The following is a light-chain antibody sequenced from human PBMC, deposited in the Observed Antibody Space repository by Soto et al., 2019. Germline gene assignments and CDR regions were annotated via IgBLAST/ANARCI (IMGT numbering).Light chain of an antibody. V-gene: IGLV2-11*01. CDR2: DVS. Sequence: QSALTQPRSVSGSPGQSVTISCTGTSSDVGGYNFVSWYQQFPGKAPKLIIYDVSKRPSGVPDRFSGSKSGNTASLTISGLQAEDXADYYCCSYAGSYTLWVFGGGTKVTVL. J-gene: IGLJ3*02. CDR3: CSYAGSYTLWV. CDR1: SSDVGGYNF.